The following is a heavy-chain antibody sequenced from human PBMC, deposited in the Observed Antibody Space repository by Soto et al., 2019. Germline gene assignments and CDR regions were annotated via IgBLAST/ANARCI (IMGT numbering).Heavy chain of an antibody. Sequence: QVQLQESGPGLVKPSQTLSLTCTVSGSSISTVDYWWSWIRQSPDMGLEWIGHIYDGGRTYNNPSLESRVTMSVDTSKSQLSLTLSSVSAAYTAVYYCARGPSGDKVDSWGQGTLVTVSS. J-gene: IGHJ4*02. CDR2: IYDGGRT. V-gene: IGHV4-30-4*01. D-gene: IGHD7-27*01. CDR3: ARGPSGDKVDS. CDR1: GSSISTVDYW.